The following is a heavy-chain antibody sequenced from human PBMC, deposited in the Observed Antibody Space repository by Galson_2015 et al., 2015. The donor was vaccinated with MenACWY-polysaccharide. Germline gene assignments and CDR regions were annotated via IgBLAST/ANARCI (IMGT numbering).Heavy chain of an antibody. V-gene: IGHV3-33*01. CDR1: GFTFSTYG. CDR2: IWYDGRNK. Sequence: SLRLSCAASGFTFSTYGMHWVRQAPGKGLEWVANIWYDGRNKNYADSVKGRFTISRDNSKNSLYLQMNSLRAEDTALYYCARSHVVVVTAIQDTNTFDLWGQGTMVTVSS. CDR3: ARSHVVVVTAIQDTNTFDL. J-gene: IGHJ3*01. D-gene: IGHD2-21*02.